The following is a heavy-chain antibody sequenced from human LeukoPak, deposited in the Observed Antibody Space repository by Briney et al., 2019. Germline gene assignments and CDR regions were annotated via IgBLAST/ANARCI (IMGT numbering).Heavy chain of an antibody. V-gene: IGHV3-11*01. D-gene: IGHD2-15*01. CDR2: ISSSGCTI. CDR3: PRRTPNPYCSGGSSYYDY. CDR1: GFTFSDYY. Sequence: VGSLRLSCAASGFTFSDYYMSGIRQAPGKGLEWVSYISSSGCTIYYAISVKGRFTISRDNAKNSPYLKMNSLRSEDTALYYCPRRTPNPYCSGGSSYYDYWGQGTLVTVYS. J-gene: IGHJ4*02.